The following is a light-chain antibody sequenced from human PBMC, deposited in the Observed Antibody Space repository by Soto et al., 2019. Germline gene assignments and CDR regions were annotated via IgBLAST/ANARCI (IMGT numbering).Light chain of an antibody. CDR3: SSYTSSSTLWV. CDR2: EVS. V-gene: IGLV2-14*01. J-gene: IGLJ1*01. CDR1: SSDVGGYNY. Sequence: QSVLTQPASVSRSPGQSITISCTGTSSDVGGYNYVSWYQQHPGKAPKLMIYEVSNRPSGVSNRFSGSKSGNTASLTISGLQAEDEADYYCSSYTSSSTLWVFGTGTKVTVL.